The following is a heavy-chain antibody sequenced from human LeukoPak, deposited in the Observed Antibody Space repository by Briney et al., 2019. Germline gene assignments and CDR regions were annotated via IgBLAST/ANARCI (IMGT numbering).Heavy chain of an antibody. V-gene: IGHV3-23*01. CDR3: ARGEMATIPPYY. J-gene: IGHJ4*02. Sequence: GGSLRLSCAASGFTFSRNGMTWVRQAPGKGLEWVSAISGSDGSTNYADSVKGRFTTSRDNAKNSLYLQMNSLRAEDTAVYYCARGEMATIPPYYWGQGTLVTVSS. CDR2: ISGSDGST. CDR1: GFTFSRNG. D-gene: IGHD5-24*01.